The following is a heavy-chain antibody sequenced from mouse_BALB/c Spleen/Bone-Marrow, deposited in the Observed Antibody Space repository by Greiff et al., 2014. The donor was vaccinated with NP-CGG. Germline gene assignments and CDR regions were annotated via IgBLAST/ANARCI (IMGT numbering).Heavy chain of an antibody. Sequence: QVQLKESGPELVKPGASVRISCKASGYTFTSYYIHWVKQRPGQGLEWIGWIYPGNVNTKHNEKFKGKATLTADKSSSTAYMQLSSLTSEDSAVYFCARDTMDYWGQGTSVTVSS. J-gene: IGHJ4*01. CDR3: ARDTMDY. V-gene: IGHV1S56*01. CDR1: GYTFTSYY. CDR2: IYPGNVNT.